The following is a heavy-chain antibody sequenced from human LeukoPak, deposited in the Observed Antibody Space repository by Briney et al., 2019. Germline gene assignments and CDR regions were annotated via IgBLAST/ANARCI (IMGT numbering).Heavy chain of an antibody. CDR3: AKDAQRGFDYSNSLQY. Sequence: PGGSLRLSCAASGFTFSHYGMHWVRQAPGTGLEWVAVIWSDASDKYYAKSVKGRFTTSRDNSKNVLYLQMSSLRAEDTAVYYCAKDAQRGFDYSNSLQYWGQGTLVTVSS. CDR2: IWSDASDK. J-gene: IGHJ4*02. CDR1: GFTFSHYG. V-gene: IGHV3-33*06. D-gene: IGHD4-11*01.